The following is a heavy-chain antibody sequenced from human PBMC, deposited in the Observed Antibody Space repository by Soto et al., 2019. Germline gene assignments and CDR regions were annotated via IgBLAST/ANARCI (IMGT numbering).Heavy chain of an antibody. Sequence: QVQLAQSGAEMKKPGASVKVSCKASGFTFTDYAMHWVRQAPGQRLEWLGWINAGNGKTKYSQNFQGRVTITRDTSASTAYTDLSSLRSEDTAVYYCARGRWTQTTADYYLDYWGQGTLVSVSS. V-gene: IGHV1-3*01. CDR1: GFTFTDYA. J-gene: IGHJ4*02. D-gene: IGHD1-1*01. CDR2: INAGNGKT. CDR3: ARGRWTQTTADYYLDY.